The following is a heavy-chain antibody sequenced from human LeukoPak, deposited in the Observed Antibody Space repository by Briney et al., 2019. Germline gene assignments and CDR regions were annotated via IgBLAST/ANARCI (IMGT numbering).Heavy chain of an antibody. CDR3: ARTAIAAADFDY. CDR1: GGSFSGYY. Sequence: PSETLSLTCAVSGGSFSGYYWSWIRQPPGKGLEWIGEINHSGSTNYNPSLKSRVTISVDTSKNQFSLKLSSVTAADTAVYYCARTAIAAADFDYWGQGTLVTVSS. D-gene: IGHD6-13*01. CDR2: INHSGST. V-gene: IGHV4-34*01. J-gene: IGHJ4*02.